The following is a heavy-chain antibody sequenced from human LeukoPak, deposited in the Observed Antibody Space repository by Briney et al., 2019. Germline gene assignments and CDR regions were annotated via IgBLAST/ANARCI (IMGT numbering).Heavy chain of an antibody. J-gene: IGHJ4*02. Sequence: PGGSLRLPCAASGFTFSSYAMSWVRQAPGKGLEWVSDIGATGGSTDYADYVKGRFTISRDNSKGTLYLQMDSLRAEDTAVYYCAKERDYHGAFDYWGQGTLVTVSS. D-gene: IGHD4-11*01. V-gene: IGHV3-23*01. CDR1: GFTFSSYA. CDR3: AKERDYHGAFDY. CDR2: IGATGGST.